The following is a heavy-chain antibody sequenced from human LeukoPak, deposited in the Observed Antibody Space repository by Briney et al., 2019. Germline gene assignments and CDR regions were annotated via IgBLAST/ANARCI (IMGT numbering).Heavy chain of an antibody. Sequence: SETLSLTCAVYGGSFSGYYWSWIRQPPGKGLEWIGGINHSGSTNYNPSLKSRVTISVDTSKNQFSLKLSSVTAADTAVYYCARGHTVTAYYYYGMDVWGKGTTVTVSS. J-gene: IGHJ6*04. V-gene: IGHV4-34*01. CDR3: ARGHTVTAYYYYGMDV. CDR1: GGSFSGYY. D-gene: IGHD4-11*01. CDR2: INHSGST.